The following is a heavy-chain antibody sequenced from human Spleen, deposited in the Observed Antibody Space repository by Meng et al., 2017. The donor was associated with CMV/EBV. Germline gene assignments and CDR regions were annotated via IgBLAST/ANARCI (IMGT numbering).Heavy chain of an antibody. CDR1: GFTFSSYG. CDR3: ARVRAGKVDY. CDR2: ITSSSSYI. J-gene: IGHJ4*02. D-gene: IGHD6-19*01. Sequence: GESLKISCAASGFTFSSYGMHWVRQAPGKGLEWVSSITSSSSYIYYADSVKGRFTMSRDNAKNSLYLQMNSLRAEDTAVYYCARVRAGKVDYWGQGTLVTVSS. V-gene: IGHV3-21*01.